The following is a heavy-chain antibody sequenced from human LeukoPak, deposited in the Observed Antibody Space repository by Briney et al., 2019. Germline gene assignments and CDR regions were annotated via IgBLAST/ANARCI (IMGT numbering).Heavy chain of an antibody. D-gene: IGHD3-10*01. CDR3: AREAGGDFDY. CDR1: GGSISSYY. Sequence: SESLSLTCTASGGSISSYYWSWIRQPAGRGLEWIGYVYTGGSTNYNPSLKGRVTISVDTSKTQFALKLSSVTAADTAFYYSAREAGGDFDYWRQGTLVTVS. CDR2: VYTGGST. V-gene: IGHV4-4*07. J-gene: IGHJ4*02.